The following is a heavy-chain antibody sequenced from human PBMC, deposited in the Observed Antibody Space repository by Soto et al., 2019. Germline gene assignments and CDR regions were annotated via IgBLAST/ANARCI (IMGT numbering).Heavy chain of an antibody. V-gene: IGHV5-51*01. CDR3: ASGSSWYRHYYGMDV. J-gene: IGHJ6*02. Sequence: GESLKISCKGSGYSFTSYWIGWVSQMPGKGLEWMGIIYPGDSDTRYSPSFQGQVTISADKSISTAYLQWSSLTSSDTAMYYCASGSSWYRHYYGMDVWGQGTTVTVSS. CDR2: IYPGDSDT. CDR1: GYSFTSYW. D-gene: IGHD6-13*01.